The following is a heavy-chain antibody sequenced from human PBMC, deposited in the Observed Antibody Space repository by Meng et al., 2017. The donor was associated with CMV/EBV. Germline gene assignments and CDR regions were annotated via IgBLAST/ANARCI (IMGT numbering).Heavy chain of an antibody. Sequence: ITLKASGPTLVKPTQTLPLTCTFSGFSLSTSGVGVGWIRQPPGKALEWLALIYWDDDKRYSPSLKSRLTITKDTSKNQVVLTMTNMDPVDTATYYCAHRGRIAAAGTDWFDPWGQGTLVTVSS. CDR3: AHRGRIAAAGTDWFDP. CDR2: IYWDDDK. CDR1: GFSLSTSGVG. J-gene: IGHJ5*02. D-gene: IGHD6-13*01. V-gene: IGHV2-5*02.